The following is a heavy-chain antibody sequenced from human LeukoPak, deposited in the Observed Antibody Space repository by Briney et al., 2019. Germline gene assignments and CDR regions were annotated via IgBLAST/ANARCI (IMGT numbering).Heavy chain of an antibody. V-gene: IGHV3-23*01. J-gene: IGHJ3*01. CDR2: IRGDVGGGGT. CDR1: GLTFSNYA. CDR3: AKDSNGDYVGAFDS. D-gene: IGHD4-17*01. Sequence: GGALRLSCAASGLTFSNYAMTWVRQAPGKGVEGVSSIRGDVGGGGTSYTDSVKGRFTVYRDNSKNTLYLQMNSLGAGDTAVYYCAKDSNGDYVGAFDSWGQGTLVTVSS.